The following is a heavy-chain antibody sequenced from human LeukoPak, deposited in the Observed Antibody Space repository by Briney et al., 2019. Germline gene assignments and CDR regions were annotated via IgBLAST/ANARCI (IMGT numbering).Heavy chain of an antibody. D-gene: IGHD4-17*01. V-gene: IGHV3-48*01. CDR2: ITASGTAM. Sequence: GGSLRLSCAASGFTFSSYSMNWVRQAPGKGLEWVSHITASGTAMFYADSVKGRFTISRDNAKNTLYLQMNSLRAEDPAVYYCANDAYGDFIDYWGQGTLVTVSS. CDR1: GFTFSSYS. J-gene: IGHJ4*02. CDR3: ANDAYGDFIDY.